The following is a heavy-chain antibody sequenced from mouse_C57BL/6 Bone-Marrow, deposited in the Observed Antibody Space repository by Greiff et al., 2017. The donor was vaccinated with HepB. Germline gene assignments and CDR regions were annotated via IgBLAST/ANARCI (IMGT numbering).Heavy chain of an antibody. J-gene: IGHJ3*01. CDR1: GFTFSDYG. CDR3: ASSDYYGSSYPAWFAY. Sequence: VQLKESGGGLVKPGGSLKLSCAASGFTFSDYGMHWVRQAPEKGLEWVAYISSGSSTIYYADTVKGRFTISRDNAKNTLFLQMTSLRSEDTAMYYCASSDYYGSSYPAWFAYWGQGTLVTVSA. CDR2: ISSGSSTI. D-gene: IGHD1-1*01. V-gene: IGHV5-17*01.